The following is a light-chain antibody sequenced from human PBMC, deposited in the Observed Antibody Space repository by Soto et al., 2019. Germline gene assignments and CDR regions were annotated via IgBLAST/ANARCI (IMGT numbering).Light chain of an antibody. CDR1: QSVRSN. CDR3: QQYGSSPPGT. CDR2: GVS. J-gene: IGKJ5*01. Sequence: EIVVTQSPDTLSVSPGETATLSCRASQSVRSNLAWYQQTPGQAPRLLIYGVSNRATGIPERFSGSGSGTDFTLTISRLEPEDFAVYFCQQYGSSPPGTFGQGTRLEIK. V-gene: IGKV3-20*01.